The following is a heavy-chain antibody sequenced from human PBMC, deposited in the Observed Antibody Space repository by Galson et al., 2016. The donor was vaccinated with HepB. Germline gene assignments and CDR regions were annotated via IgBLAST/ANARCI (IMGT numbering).Heavy chain of an antibody. Sequence: ETLSLTCTVSGGSISSSSSYWAWIRQPPGKGLEWIGSIYYSGSTYYNPSLKSRVTISVDTSKNQFSLKLISVTAADTAVYYCARFAAAGTGNQYYYYGMDVWGQGTSVTVSS. CDR3: ARFAAAGTGNQYYYYGMDV. V-gene: IGHV4-39*01. J-gene: IGHJ6*02. CDR1: GGSISSSSSY. D-gene: IGHD6-13*01. CDR2: IYYSGST.